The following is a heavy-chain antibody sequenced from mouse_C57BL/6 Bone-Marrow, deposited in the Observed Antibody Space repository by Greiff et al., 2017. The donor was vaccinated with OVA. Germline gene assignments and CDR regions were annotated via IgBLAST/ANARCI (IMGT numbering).Heavy chain of an antibody. Sequence: QVQLQQSGAELARPGASVKLSCKASGYTFTSYGISWVKQRTGQGLEWIGEIYPSSGNTYYNEKFKGKATLTADKSSSTAYMELRSLTSEDSAVYFGASPITTTYDYALDYWGKGTSVTVSS. CDR3: ASPITTTYDYALDY. V-gene: IGHV1-81*01. CDR2: IYPSSGNT. D-gene: IGHD2-4*01. CDR1: GYTFTSYG. J-gene: IGHJ4*01.